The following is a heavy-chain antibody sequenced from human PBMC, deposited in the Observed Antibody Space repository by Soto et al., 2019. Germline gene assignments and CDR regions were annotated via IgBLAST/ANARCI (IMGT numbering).Heavy chain of an antibody. CDR2: ISGSGTST. V-gene: IGHV3-23*01. CDR1: GFTFNNYV. J-gene: IGHJ4*02. CDR3: AKDLCAYSSGSCYFGN. Sequence: GGSLRLSCAASGFTFNNYVMSWVRQAPGKGLEWVSTISGSGTSTYYSDSVKGRFTISRDNSKNTLYLQMNSLRAEDTAVYYCAKDLCAYSSGSCYFGNWGQGTLVTVSS. D-gene: IGHD6-19*01.